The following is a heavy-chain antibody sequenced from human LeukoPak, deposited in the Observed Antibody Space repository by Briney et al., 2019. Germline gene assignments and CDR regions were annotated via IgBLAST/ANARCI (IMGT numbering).Heavy chain of an antibody. D-gene: IGHD2-2*01. CDR1: GFTFSSYA. Sequence: PGGSLRLSCAASGFTFSSYAMSWVRQAPGKGLEWVSAISGSGGSTHYADSVKGRFTISRDNSKNSLYLQMNSLRAEDTALYYCAKSRCSSTSCYADYYYYMDVWGKGTTVTISS. J-gene: IGHJ6*03. CDR3: AKSRCSSTSCYADYYYYMDV. V-gene: IGHV3-23*01. CDR2: ISGSGGST.